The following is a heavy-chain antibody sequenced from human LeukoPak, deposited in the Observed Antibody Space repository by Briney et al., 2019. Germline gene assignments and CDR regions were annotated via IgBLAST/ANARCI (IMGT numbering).Heavy chain of an antibody. Sequence: PGGSLRLSCAASGFTFSRNSMNWVRQAPGKGLEWVSSISTSSSYIYYADSVKGRFTISRDNAKNSLYLQMNSLRAEDTAVYYCARGFHRYNYDSGAYSVYWGQGTLVTVSS. D-gene: IGHD3-22*01. J-gene: IGHJ4*02. CDR3: ARGFHRYNYDSGAYSVY. CDR2: ISTSSSYI. V-gene: IGHV3-21*01. CDR1: GFTFSRNS.